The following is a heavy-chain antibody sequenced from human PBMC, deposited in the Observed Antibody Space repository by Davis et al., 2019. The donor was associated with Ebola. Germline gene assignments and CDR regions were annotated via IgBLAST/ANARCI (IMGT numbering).Heavy chain of an antibody. CDR1: GGSFSGYY. J-gene: IGHJ4*02. D-gene: IGHD5-24*01. CDR2: INHSGST. Sequence: SQTLSLTCAVYGGSFSGYYWSWIRQPPGKGLEWIGEINHSGSTNYNPSLKSRVTISVDTSKNQFSLKLSSVTAADTAVYYCARDGDNYSYFDYWGQGTLVTVSS. V-gene: IGHV4-34*01. CDR3: ARDGDNYSYFDY.